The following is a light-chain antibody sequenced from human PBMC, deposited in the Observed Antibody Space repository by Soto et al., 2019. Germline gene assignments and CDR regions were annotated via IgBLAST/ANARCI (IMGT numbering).Light chain of an antibody. Sequence: IQLTRAPSCMCAALGGSGTIKYRAGRDIGSDLSWYQQKPGKAPTLLIYAASNLKSGVPSRFRGSRSGTVLNITVSSLQPRSLETYYCAQANDEWWTFGQGTQLDI. J-gene: IGKJ1*01. V-gene: IGKV1-6*01. CDR2: AAS. CDR3: AQANDEWWT. CDR1: RDIGSD.